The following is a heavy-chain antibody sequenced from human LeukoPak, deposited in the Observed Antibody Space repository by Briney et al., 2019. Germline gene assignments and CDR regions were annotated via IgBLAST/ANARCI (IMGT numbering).Heavy chain of an antibody. J-gene: IGHJ4*02. CDR1: GFTFGDYA. D-gene: IGHD3-10*01. Sequence: GRSLRLSCTASGFTFGDYAMSWVRQAPGKGLEWVGFIRSKAYGGTTEYAASVKGRFTISRDDSKSIAYLQMNSLKTEDTAVDCCAQGSLVDYWGRGTLVTVSS. V-gene: IGHV3-49*04. CDR3: AQGSLVDY. CDR2: IRSKAYGGTT.